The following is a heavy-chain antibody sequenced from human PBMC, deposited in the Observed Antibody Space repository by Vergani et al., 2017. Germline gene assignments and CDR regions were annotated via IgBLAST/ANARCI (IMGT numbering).Heavy chain of an antibody. Sequence: QVQLVQSGAEVKKPGSSVKVSCKASGGTFSSYTISWVRQAPGQGLEWMGRIIPSGGSTSYAQKFQGRVTMTRDTSTSTVYMELSSLRSEDTAVYYCARSETGIVGATELDYWGQGTLVTVSS. D-gene: IGHD1-26*01. CDR1: GGTFSSYT. V-gene: IGHV1-69*02. CDR3: ARSETGIVGATELDY. CDR2: IIPSGGST. J-gene: IGHJ4*02.